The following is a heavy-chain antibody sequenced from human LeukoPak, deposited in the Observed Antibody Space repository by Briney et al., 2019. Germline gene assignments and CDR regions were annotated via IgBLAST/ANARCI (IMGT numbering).Heavy chain of an antibody. Sequence: SETLSLTCAVYGGSFSGYYWGWIRQPPGKGLEWIGEINHSGSTNYNPSLKSRVTISVDTSKNQFSLKLSSVTAADTAVYYCARRPGTILDSWGQGTLVTVSS. V-gene: IGHV4-34*01. J-gene: IGHJ4*02. CDR2: INHSGST. D-gene: IGHD3-3*01. CDR1: GGSFSGYY. CDR3: ARRPGTILDS.